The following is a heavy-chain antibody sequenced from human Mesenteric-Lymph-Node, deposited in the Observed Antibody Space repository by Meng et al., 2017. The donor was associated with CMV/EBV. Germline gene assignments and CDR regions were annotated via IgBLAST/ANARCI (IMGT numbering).Heavy chain of an antibody. CDR1: GGSISSSSYY. D-gene: IGHD1-7*01. CDR2: IYYSGST. J-gene: IGHJ4*02. V-gene: IGHV4-39*02. Sequence: LTCTVSGGSISSSSYYWGWIRQPPGKGLEWIGSIYYSGSTYYNPSLKSRVTISVDTSKNQFSLKLSSVTAADTAVYYCARDQSITGTTWGQGTLVTVSS. CDR3: ARDQSITGTT.